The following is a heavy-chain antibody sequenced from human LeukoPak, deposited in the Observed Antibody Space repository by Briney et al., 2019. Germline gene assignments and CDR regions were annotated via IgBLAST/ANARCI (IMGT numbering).Heavy chain of an antibody. D-gene: IGHD5-24*01. Sequence: ASVKVSCKTSGYTFIAYHMHWVRQAPGQGLEWMGWINPKTTVTNYARKFQGRVTMTRDTSISTVYMELSRVRSDDTAVYYCARDGDGYNYGSFDCWGQGTLVTVSS. CDR1: GYTFIAYH. J-gene: IGHJ4*02. CDR2: INPKTTVT. CDR3: ARDGDGYNYGSFDC. V-gene: IGHV1-2*02.